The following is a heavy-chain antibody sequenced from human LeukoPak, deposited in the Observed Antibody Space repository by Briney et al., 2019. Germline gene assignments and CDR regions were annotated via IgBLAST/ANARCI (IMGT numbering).Heavy chain of an antibody. CDR1: GGSISSSSYY. V-gene: IGHV4-39*07. Sequence: PSETLSLTCAVSGGSISSSSYYWGWIRQPPGKGLEWIGSIYYSGSTNYNPSLKSRVTISVDTSKNQFSLKLSSVTAADTAVYYCARYDSSGYYFDYWGQGTLVTVSS. CDR3: ARYDSSGYYFDY. D-gene: IGHD3-22*01. J-gene: IGHJ4*02. CDR2: IYYSGST.